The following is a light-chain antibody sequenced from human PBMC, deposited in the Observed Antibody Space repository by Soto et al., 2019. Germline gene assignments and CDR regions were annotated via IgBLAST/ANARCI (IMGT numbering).Light chain of an antibody. Sequence: EIVLTQSPATLSLSPGERATLSCRASQSVNSILAWYQQKPGQAPRLLIYDASNRATGIPARFSGGGSGTDFTLTISSLEPEDFAVYYCQQRDNWPTFGQGTKLEIK. J-gene: IGKJ2*01. CDR3: QQRDNWPT. V-gene: IGKV3-11*01. CDR1: QSVNSI. CDR2: DAS.